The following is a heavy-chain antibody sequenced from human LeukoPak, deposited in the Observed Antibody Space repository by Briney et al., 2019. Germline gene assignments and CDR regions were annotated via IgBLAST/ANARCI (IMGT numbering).Heavy chain of an antibody. Sequence: PSETLSLTCTLSGGSISTSSDYWGWIRHPPGKGLEWIGRIYYSGRTYYNPSLKSRVTISVDTSKNQFSLKLSSVTAADTAVYYCARDRLYYDDSSGYHAIEPWGQGTMVTVSS. D-gene: IGHD3-22*01. V-gene: IGHV4-39*07. CDR3: ARDRLYYDDSSGYHAIEP. CDR2: IYYSGRT. J-gene: IGHJ3*01. CDR1: GGSISTSSDY.